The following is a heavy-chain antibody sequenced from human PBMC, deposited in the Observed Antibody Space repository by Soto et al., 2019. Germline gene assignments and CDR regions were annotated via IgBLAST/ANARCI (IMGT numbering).Heavy chain of an antibody. V-gene: IGHV3-33*01. J-gene: IGHJ4*02. Sequence: GGSLRLSCAASGFTFSSYGMHWVRQAPGKGLEWVAVIWYDGSNKYYADSVKGRFTISRDNSKNTLYLQMNSLRAEDTAVYYCARGVYSSGYRDYFDYWGQGTLVTVSS. D-gene: IGHD3-22*01. CDR3: ARGVYSSGYRDYFDY. CDR2: IWYDGSNK. CDR1: GFTFSSYG.